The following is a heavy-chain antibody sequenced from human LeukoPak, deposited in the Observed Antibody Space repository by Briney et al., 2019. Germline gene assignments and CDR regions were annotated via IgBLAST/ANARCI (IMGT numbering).Heavy chain of an antibody. J-gene: IGHJ5*02. CDR2: IYYSGST. V-gene: IGHV4-61*08. CDR1: GGSISSGDYY. CDR3: ARRGHDFWSGSKGLHWFDP. Sequence: SETLSLTCTVSGGSISSGDYYWSWIRQPPGKGLEWIGYIYYSGSTNYNPSLKSRVTISVDTSKNQFSLKLSSVTAADTAVYYCARRGHDFWSGSKGLHWFDPWGQGTLVTVSS. D-gene: IGHD3-3*01.